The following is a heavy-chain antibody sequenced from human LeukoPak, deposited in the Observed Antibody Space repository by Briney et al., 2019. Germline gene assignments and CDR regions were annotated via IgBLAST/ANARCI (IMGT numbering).Heavy chain of an antibody. CDR3: ARGPLSNYGSSGYQQEYFQH. V-gene: IGHV5-51*01. CDR2: IYPGDSDT. CDR1: GYSFTSYW. J-gene: IGHJ1*01. Sequence: GESLKISCKGSGYSFTSYWIGWVRQMPGKGLEWMGIIYPGDSDTRYSPSFQGQVTISADKSISTAYLQWSSLKASDTAMYYCARGPLSNYGSSGYQQEYFQHWGQGTLVTVSS. D-gene: IGHD3-22*01.